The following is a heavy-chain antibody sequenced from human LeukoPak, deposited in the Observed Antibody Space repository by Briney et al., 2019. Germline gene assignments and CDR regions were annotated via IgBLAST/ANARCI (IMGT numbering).Heavy chain of an antibody. D-gene: IGHD3-22*01. V-gene: IGHV3-23*01. CDR1: GFTFGSYA. Sequence: GGSLRLSWAASGFTFGSYAMSWVRQAPGKGLEWVSGITASSSSTYYADSVKGRFTISRDNSKNTLYLQMHTLRAEDTAEYFCAKDLIERAVGFDYWGQGTLVTVSS. CDR2: ITASSSST. CDR3: AKDLIERAVGFDY. J-gene: IGHJ4*02.